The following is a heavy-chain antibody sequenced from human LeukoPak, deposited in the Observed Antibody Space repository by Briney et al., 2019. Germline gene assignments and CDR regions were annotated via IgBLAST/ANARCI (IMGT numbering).Heavy chain of an antibody. V-gene: IGHV4-59*01. D-gene: IGHD3-22*01. Sequence: SETLSLTCTVSGGSISGYYWSWIRQPPGKGLEWIGYIYYSGSTKYNPSLKSRVTMSVDTSRNQFSLKLSSVTAANTPVYYCARGGLENGYHSNDGFDIWGQGTMVTVSS. CDR1: GGSISGYY. CDR2: IYYSGST. J-gene: IGHJ3*02. CDR3: ARGGLENGYHSNDGFDI.